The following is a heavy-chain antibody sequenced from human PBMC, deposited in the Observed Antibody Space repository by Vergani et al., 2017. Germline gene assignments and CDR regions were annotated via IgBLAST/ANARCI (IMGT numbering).Heavy chain of an antibody. D-gene: IGHD6-19*01. V-gene: IGHV4-59*01. J-gene: IGHJ4*02. CDR3: ARVSPGDNSGWEPFDY. Sequence: QVQLQESGPGLVKPSETLSLTCTVSGGSISSYYWSWIRQSPGKGLEWIGFMFYSGITKYNPSLKSRVTISVDTSRNQFFLKVNSVNAADTAVYYCARVSPGDNSGWEPFDYWGQGTLVTVSS. CDR1: GGSISSYY. CDR2: MFYSGIT.